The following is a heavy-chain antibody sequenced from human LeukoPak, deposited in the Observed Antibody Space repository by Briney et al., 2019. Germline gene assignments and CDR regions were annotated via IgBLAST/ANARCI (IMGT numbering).Heavy chain of an antibody. CDR3: AKATVGVGATRRGWFDP. CDR1: GFTSSSYA. D-gene: IGHD1-26*01. CDR2: ISGSGGST. Sequence: GGSLRRSCAASGFTSSSYAMSWVRQAPGKGLEWVSAISGSGGSTYYADSVKGRFTISRDNSKNTLYLQMNSLRAEDTAVYYCAKATVGVGATRRGWFDPWGQGTLVTVSA. V-gene: IGHV3-23*01. J-gene: IGHJ5*02.